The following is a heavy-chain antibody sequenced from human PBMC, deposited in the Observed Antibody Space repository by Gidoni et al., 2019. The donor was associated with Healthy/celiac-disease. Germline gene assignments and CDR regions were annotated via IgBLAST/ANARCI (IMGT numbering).Heavy chain of an antibody. J-gene: IGHJ6*02. CDR3: ARHGSGTTPLTPNYYYYYGMDV. CDR2: IDPSDSYT. Sequence: EVQLVQSGAEVKKPGESLRISCKGSGYSFTSYWISWVRQMPGKGLEWMGRIDPSDSYTNYSPSFQGHVTISADKSISTAYLQWSSLKASDTAMYYCARHGSGTTPLTPNYYYYYGMDVWGQGTTVTVSS. V-gene: IGHV5-10-1*03. D-gene: IGHD1-1*01. CDR1: GYSFTSYW.